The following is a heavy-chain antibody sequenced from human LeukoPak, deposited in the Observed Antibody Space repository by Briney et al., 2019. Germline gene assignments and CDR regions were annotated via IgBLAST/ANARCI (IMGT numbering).Heavy chain of an antibody. V-gene: IGHV3-49*04. D-gene: IGHD1-1*01. CDR3: TRDSHGDDVYDY. CDR2: IRRRAYGGTT. J-gene: IGHJ4*02. Sequence: GGSLRLSCTVSGFTFEDFAMTWVRQAPGKGLEWVGFIRRRAYGGTTDYAASVKGRFTISIDDSKNIAFLQMNSLKTEDTAIYFCTRDSHGDDVYDYWGQGTLVTVSS. CDR1: GFTFEDFA.